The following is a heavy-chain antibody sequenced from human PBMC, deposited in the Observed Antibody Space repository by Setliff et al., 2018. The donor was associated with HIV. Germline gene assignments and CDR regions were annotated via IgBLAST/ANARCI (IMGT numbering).Heavy chain of an antibody. CDR1: GLTFSRYA. D-gene: IGHD6-13*01. V-gene: IGHV3-23*01. Sequence: GGSLRLSCAASGLTFSRYAVSWVRQAPGKGLEWVSSVSGRGSDKYYTDSVKGRFTISRDNSKNTLYLQMNSLRAEDSAVYYCAREVAADGTYFDYWGQGALVTVSS. J-gene: IGHJ4*01. CDR3: AREVAADGTYFDY. CDR2: VSGRGSDK.